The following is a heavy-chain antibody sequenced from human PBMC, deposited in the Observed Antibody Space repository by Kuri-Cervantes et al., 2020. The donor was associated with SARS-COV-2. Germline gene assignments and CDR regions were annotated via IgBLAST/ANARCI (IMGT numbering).Heavy chain of an antibody. CDR2: ISGSGGST. V-gene: IGHV3-23*01. J-gene: IGHJ4*02. CDR1: GFTFSSYA. Sequence: GESLKISCAASGFTFSSYAMSWVRQAPGKGLEWVSTISGSGGSTYYADSVKGRFTISRDNSKNTLYLQMNSLRADDTAVYYCAKGTRSSGYYCGLDFWGQGTLVPSPQ. CDR3: AKGTRSSGYYCGLDF. D-gene: IGHD3-22*01.